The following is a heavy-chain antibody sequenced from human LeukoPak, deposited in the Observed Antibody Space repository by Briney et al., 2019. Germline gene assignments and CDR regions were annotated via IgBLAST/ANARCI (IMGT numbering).Heavy chain of an antibody. CDR2: ISYDGSNK. J-gene: IGHJ6*02. V-gene: IGHV3-30-3*01. CDR3: ARVLKIGYYYGMDV. CDR1: GFTFSSYA. Sequence: PGGSLRLSCAASGFTFSSYAMHWVRQVPGKGLGWVAVISYDGSNKYYADSVKGRFTISRDNSKNTLYLQMNSLRAEDTAVYYCARVLKIGYYYGMDVWGQGTTVTVSS. D-gene: IGHD3-16*01.